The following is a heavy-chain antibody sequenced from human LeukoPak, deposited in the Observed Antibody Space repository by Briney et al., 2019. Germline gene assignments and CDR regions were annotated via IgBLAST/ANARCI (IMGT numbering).Heavy chain of an antibody. CDR3: ARGVDYYDSSASDY. Sequence: SETLSLTCAVYGGSFSGYYWSWIRQPPGKGLEWIGEINHSGSTNYNPSLKSRVTISVDTSKNQFSLKLSSVTAADTAVYYCARGVDYYDSSASDYWGQGTLVTVSS. D-gene: IGHD3-22*01. CDR1: GGSFSGYY. CDR2: INHSGST. V-gene: IGHV4-34*01. J-gene: IGHJ4*02.